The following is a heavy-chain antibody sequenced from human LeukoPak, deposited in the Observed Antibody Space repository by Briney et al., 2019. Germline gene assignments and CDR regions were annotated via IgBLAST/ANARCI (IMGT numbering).Heavy chain of an antibody. CDR2: ITSDGGST. D-gene: IGHD1-26*01. Sequence: GGSLRLSCAASGFTFSSYWMHWVRQAPGKGLVWLSHITSDGGSTTYADSVKGRFTISRDNSKNTLYLQMNSLRAEDTAVYYCAKDRGGSYRVDYYGMDVWGQGTTVTVSS. CDR3: AKDRGGSYRVDYYGMDV. V-gene: IGHV3-74*01. J-gene: IGHJ6*02. CDR1: GFTFSSYW.